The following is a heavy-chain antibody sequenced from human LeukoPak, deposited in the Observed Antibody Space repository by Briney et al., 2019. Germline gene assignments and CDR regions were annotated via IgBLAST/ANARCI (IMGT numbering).Heavy chain of an antibody. CDR2: IIPIFGTA. Sequence: ASVKVSCKASGGTFSSYAISCVRQAPGQGLEWMGRIIPIFGTANYAQKFQGRVTITTDESTSTAYMELSSLRSEDTAVYYCARDGKDYGGNYRPNWFDPWGQGTLVTVSS. CDR3: ARDGKDYGGNYRPNWFDP. J-gene: IGHJ5*02. CDR1: GGTFSSYA. D-gene: IGHD4/OR15-4a*01. V-gene: IGHV1-69*05.